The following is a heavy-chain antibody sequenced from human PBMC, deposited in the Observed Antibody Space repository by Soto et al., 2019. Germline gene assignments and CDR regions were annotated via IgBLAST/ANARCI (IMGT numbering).Heavy chain of an antibody. CDR2: IYYSGST. V-gene: IGHV4-59*08. D-gene: IGHD3-3*01. J-gene: IGHJ6*03. CDR1: GGSISSYY. Sequence: PSETLSLTCTVSGGSISSYYWSWIRQPPGKGLEWIGYIYYSGSTNYNPSLKSRVTISVDTSKNQFSLKLSSVTAADTAVYYCARHGFWSGHYMDVWGKGTTVTV. CDR3: ARHGFWSGHYMDV.